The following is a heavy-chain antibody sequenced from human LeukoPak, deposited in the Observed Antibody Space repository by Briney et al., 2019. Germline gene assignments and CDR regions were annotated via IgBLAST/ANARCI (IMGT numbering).Heavy chain of an antibody. CDR2: IYHSGST. Sequence: SETLSLTCAVSGGSISSSNWWSWVRQPPGKGLEWIGEIYHSGSTNYNPSLKSRVTISVDKSKNQFSLKLSSVTAADTAVYYCARAYYYDSSGYLRRDAFDIWGQGTMVTVSS. V-gene: IGHV4-4*02. J-gene: IGHJ3*02. CDR1: GGSISSSNW. CDR3: ARAYYYDSSGYLRRDAFDI. D-gene: IGHD3-22*01.